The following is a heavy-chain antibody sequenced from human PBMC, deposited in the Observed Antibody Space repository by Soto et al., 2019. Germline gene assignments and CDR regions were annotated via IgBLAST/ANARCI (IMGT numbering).Heavy chain of an antibody. CDR1: GYTFTSYA. V-gene: IGHV1-3*01. CDR3: ATVSIFGVAILDAFDI. CDR2: INAGNGNT. J-gene: IGHJ3*02. D-gene: IGHD3-3*01. Sequence: ASVKVSCKASGYTFTSYAMHWVRQAPGQRLEWMGWINAGNGNTKYSQKLQGRVTITRDTSASTAYMELSSLRSEDTAVYYCATVSIFGVAILDAFDIWGQGTMVTVSS.